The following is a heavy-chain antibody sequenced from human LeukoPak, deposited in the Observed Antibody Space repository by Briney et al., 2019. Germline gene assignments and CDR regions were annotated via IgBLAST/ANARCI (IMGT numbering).Heavy chain of an antibody. V-gene: IGHV3-33*01. D-gene: IGHD2-15*01. CDR2: IWYDGSNK. CDR3: ARGLGVSATNYYYYMDV. J-gene: IGHJ6*03. CDR1: GFTFSSYG. Sequence: GGSLRLSCAASGFTFSSYGMHWVRQAPGKGLEWVAVIWYDGSNKYYADSVKGRFTISRDNSKNTLYLQMNSLRAEDTAVYYCARGLGVSATNYYYYMDVWSKGTTVTVS.